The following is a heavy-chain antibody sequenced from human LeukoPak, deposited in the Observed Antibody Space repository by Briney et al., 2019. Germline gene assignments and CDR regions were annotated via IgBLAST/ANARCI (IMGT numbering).Heavy chain of an antibody. V-gene: IGHV4-38-2*02. CDR2: IYHSGST. CDR3: ARDSGAWELLGGLDY. Sequence: SETLSLTCTVSGYSIRSGYYWGWIRQPPGKGLEWIASIYHSGSTYYNPSLKSRVTISLDTSKNQFSLKLNSVTAADTAVYYCARDSGAWELLGGLDYWGQGTLVTVSS. J-gene: IGHJ4*02. D-gene: IGHD1-26*01. CDR1: GYSIRSGYY.